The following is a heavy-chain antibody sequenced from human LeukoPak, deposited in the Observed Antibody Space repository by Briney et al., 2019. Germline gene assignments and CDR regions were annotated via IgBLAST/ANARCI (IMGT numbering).Heavy chain of an antibody. CDR1: GRSISSSNYY. D-gene: IGHD6-6*01. CDR2: IYYRGST. V-gene: IGHV4-39*07. Sequence: SETLSLTCTVSGRSISSSNYYWGWIRQPPGKGLGWIGTIYYRGSTYYNPSLVSRVTVSVDASKNQFSLKLNSLAAADTAVYYCARVETYTSSVKGFDYWGQGTLVTVSS. J-gene: IGHJ4*02. CDR3: ARVETYTSSVKGFDY.